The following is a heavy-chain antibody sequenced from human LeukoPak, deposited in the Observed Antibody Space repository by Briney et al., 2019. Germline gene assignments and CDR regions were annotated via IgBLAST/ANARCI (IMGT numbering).Heavy chain of an antibody. J-gene: IGHJ4*02. Sequence: SETLSLTCTVSGGSISSYYWSWIRQPPGKGLEWIGYIYYSGSTNYNPSLKSRVTISVDTSKNQFSLKLSSVTAADTAVYYCARSQGSSSWYPGDYCGQGTLVTVSS. CDR1: GGSISSYY. D-gene: IGHD6-13*01. CDR2: IYYSGST. V-gene: IGHV4-59*01. CDR3: ARSQGSSSWYPGDY.